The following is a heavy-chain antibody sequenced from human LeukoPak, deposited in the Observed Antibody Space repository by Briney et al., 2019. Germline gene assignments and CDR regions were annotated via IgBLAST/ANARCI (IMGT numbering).Heavy chain of an antibody. D-gene: IGHD3-10*01. CDR2: IYYSGST. J-gene: IGHJ4*02. CDR3: ARPVYGSGSYYLY. CDR1: GGSISSSSYY. V-gene: IGHV4-39*07. Sequence: PSETLSLTCTVSGGSISSSSYYWGWIRQPPGKGLEWIGSIYYSGSTYYNPSLKSRVTISVDTSKNQFSLKLSSVTAADTAVYYCARPVYGSGSYYLYWGQGTLVTVSS.